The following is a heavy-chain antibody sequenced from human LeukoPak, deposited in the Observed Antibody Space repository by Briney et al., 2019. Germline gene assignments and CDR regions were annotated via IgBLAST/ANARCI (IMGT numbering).Heavy chain of an antibody. J-gene: IGHJ4*02. Sequence: GGSLRLSCAASGFTFCSYGIYWVRQAPGKGLEWVTNIWYDGSNKYYADSVKGRFTISRDNSKNTLYLQMNSLRAEDTAVYYCARGLFNYDSSGLNYWGQGTLVTVSS. CDR1: GFTFCSYG. V-gene: IGHV3-33*01. CDR2: IWYDGSNK. D-gene: IGHD3-22*01. CDR3: ARGLFNYDSSGLNY.